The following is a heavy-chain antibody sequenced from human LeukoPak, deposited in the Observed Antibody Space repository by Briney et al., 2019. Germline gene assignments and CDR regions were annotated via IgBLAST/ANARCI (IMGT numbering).Heavy chain of an antibody. Sequence: PGGSLRLSCAASGFTFSSYAMSWVRQAPGKGLEWVSAISGSGGSTYYADSVKGRFTISRDNSKNTLYLQMNSLRAEDTAVYYXXXXXXRSFPTRTREYXXXDGSXAFDIWGQXTXXTV. J-gene: IGHJ3*02. CDR2: ISGSGGST. CDR3: XXXXXRSFPTRTREYXXXDGSXAFDI. D-gene: IGHD5-12*01. CDR1: GFTFSSYA. V-gene: IGHV3-23*01.